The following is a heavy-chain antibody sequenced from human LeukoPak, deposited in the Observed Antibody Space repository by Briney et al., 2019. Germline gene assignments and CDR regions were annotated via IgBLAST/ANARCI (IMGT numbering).Heavy chain of an antibody. CDR2: MNPNSGNT. Sequence: ASVKVSCKASGYTFTSYDINWVRQATGQGLEWMGWMNPNSGNTGYAQKFQGRVTMTRSTSISTAYMELSSLRSEDTAVYYCARPIRIGGSGSYPLNYWGQGTLVTVSS. D-gene: IGHD3-10*01. CDR1: GYTFTSYD. J-gene: IGHJ4*02. CDR3: ARPIRIGGSGSYPLNY. V-gene: IGHV1-8*01.